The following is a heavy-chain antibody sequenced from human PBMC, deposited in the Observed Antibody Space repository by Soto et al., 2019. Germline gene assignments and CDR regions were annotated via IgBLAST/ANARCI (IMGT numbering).Heavy chain of an antibody. D-gene: IGHD1-26*01. CDR2: MYYSGIT. CDR1: GAPVSSETHF. V-gene: IGHV4-61*01. CDR3: AREDMRGTYYFDY. J-gene: IGHJ4*02. Sequence: QVQLQESGPGLVQPSETLSLTCTVSGAPVSSETHFWTWIRQPPGKGLEWIGYMYYSGITDSNPALKSRGTLSVDRSRNQFSLSLNSVTAADTAVYYCAREDMRGTYYFDYWGPGMQVTVSS.